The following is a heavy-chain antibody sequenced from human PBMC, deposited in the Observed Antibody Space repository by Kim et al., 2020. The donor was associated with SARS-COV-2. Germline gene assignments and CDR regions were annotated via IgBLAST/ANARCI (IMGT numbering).Heavy chain of an antibody. CDR2: IYYSGST. CDR3: ASLYELGSGTAMAPYYYSGMDV. J-gene: IGHJ6*02. V-gene: IGHV4-61*01. D-gene: IGHD5-18*01. Sequence: SETLSLTCTVSGGSVSSGSYYWSWIRQPPGKGLEWIGYIYYSGSTNYNPSLKSRVTISVDTSKNQFSLKLSSVTAADTAVYYCASLYELGSGTAMAPYYYSGMDVWGQGTTVTVSS. CDR1: GGSVSSGSYY.